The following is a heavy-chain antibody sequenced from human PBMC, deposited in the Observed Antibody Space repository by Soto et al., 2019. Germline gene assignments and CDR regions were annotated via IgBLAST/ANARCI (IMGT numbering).Heavy chain of an antibody. D-gene: IGHD1-26*01. CDR2: VHYSGAT. CDR3: ARGWTARVSCGNWFDQ. J-gene: IGHJ5*02. V-gene: IGHV4-31*03. CDR1: GGSIGGDGYY. Sequence: QVQLQESGRGLVEPSQTLSLTCTVSGGSIGGDGYYWSWIRHHPGKGLERIGYVHYSGATYYNPSFKSRLTLSVETPNTPLALNRRTVTPSHTAVYYPARGWTARVSCGNWFDQWGQGNLVTVSS.